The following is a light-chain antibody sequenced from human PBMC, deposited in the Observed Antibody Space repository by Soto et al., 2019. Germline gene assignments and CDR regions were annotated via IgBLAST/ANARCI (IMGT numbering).Light chain of an antibody. CDR1: QSISSY. CDR2: AAP. Sequence: DIQMTQSPSSLSASVGDRVTITCRASQSISSYLNWYQQKPGKAPKVLIYAAPSLRSGVPSRFSGRGSGTDFTLTISSLQPEDFASYFCQQSYSTPPTFGQGTKV. V-gene: IGKV1-39*01. J-gene: IGKJ1*01. CDR3: QQSYSTPPT.